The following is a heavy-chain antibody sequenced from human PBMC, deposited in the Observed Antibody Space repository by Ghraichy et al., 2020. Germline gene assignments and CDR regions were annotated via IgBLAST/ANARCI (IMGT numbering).Heavy chain of an antibody. Sequence: SETLSLTCTVSGGSISSYYWSWIRQPPGKGLEWIGYIYYSGSTNYNPSLKSRVTISVDTSKNQFSLKLSSVTAADTAVYYCAREGDSSGYFYWFDPWGQGTLVTVSS. J-gene: IGHJ5*02. V-gene: IGHV4-59*01. CDR1: GGSISSYY. CDR3: AREGDSSGYFYWFDP. CDR2: IYYSGST. D-gene: IGHD3-22*01.